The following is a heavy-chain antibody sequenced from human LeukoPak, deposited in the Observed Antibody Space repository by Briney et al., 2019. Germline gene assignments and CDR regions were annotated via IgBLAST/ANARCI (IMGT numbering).Heavy chain of an antibody. CDR1: GYTFTSYG. V-gene: IGHV1-18*01. CDR2: ISAYNGNT. D-gene: IGHD6-19*01. J-gene: IGHJ6*03. Sequence: ASVKVSCKASGYTFTSYGISWVRQAPGQGLEWMGWISAYNGNTNYAQKFQGRVTITADKSTSTAYMELSSLRSEDTAVYYCASVDESIAVAGTRPYYYYYMDVWGKGTTVTVSS. CDR3: ASVDESIAVAGTRPYYYYYMDV.